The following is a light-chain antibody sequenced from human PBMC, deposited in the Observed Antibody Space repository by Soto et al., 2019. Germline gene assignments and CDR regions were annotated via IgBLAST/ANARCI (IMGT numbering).Light chain of an antibody. Sequence: SGRASESVYSNLAWYQHKPGQAPRLLIYTASTRATGVPARFSGTGSGTEFALRIRRLQSDAFPVYCCQHHYRRPPTFRVGTKVDI. CDR1: ESVYSN. J-gene: IGKJ4*01. CDR3: QHHYRRPPT. CDR2: TAS. V-gene: IGKV3-15*01.